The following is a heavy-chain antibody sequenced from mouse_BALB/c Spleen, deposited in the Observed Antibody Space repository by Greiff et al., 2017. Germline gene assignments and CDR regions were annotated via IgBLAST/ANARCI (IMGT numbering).Heavy chain of an antibody. J-gene: IGHJ3*01. Sequence: QVQLQQSGAELMKPGASVKISCKATGYTFSSYWIEWVKQRPGHGLEWIGEILPGSGSTNYNEKFKGKATFTADTSSNTAYMQLSSLTSEDSAVYYCARLGRSSGYQAWFAYWGQGTLVTVSA. CDR1: GYTFSSYW. CDR3: ARLGRSSGYQAWFAY. CDR2: ILPGSGST. V-gene: IGHV1-9*01. D-gene: IGHD3-1*01.